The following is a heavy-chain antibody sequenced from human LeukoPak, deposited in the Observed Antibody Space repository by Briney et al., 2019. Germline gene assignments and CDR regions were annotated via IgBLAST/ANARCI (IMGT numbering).Heavy chain of an antibody. J-gene: IGHJ3*02. D-gene: IGHD1-26*01. Sequence: PGRSLRLSCAASGFTFNTYTMNWVRQAPGKGLEWVSSISSGTSYIYYADSVKGRFTISRDNAKNSLYLQMNSLRAEDTAVYYCAGDPTSSWETAFDIWGQGTMVTVSS. V-gene: IGHV3-21*01. CDR1: GFTFNTYT. CDR2: ISSGTSYI. CDR3: AGDPTSSWETAFDI.